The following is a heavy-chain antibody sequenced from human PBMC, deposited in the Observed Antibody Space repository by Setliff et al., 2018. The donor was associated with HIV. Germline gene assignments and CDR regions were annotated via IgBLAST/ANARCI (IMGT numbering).Heavy chain of an antibody. D-gene: IGHD2-2*01. V-gene: IGHV3-23*01. CDR2: ISGSGGST. Sequence: PGGSLRLSCAASGFTFSNFAMSWVRQAPGKGLEWVSVISGSGGSTYYADSVKGRFTISRDNAKSSLYLQMNSLRAEDTAVYYCARRAYCSSTTCFDNWGQGTLVTVSS. CDR3: ARRAYCSSTTCFDN. CDR1: GFTFSNFA. J-gene: IGHJ4*02.